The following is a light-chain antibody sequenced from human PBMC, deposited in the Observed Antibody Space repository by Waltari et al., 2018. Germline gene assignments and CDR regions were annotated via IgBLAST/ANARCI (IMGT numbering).Light chain of an antibody. V-gene: IGKV4-1*01. CDR2: WAS. CDR1: QSVLYSSNNKNY. CDR3: QQYYDTPRLT. Sequence: DIVMTQSPDSLAVSLGERATINCKSSQSVLYSSNNKNYLAWYQQKPGQPPKLLIYWASTRESGVPDRFSGSGSGTDFTLTISSLQAEDVAGYYCQQYYDTPRLTFGGGTKVEIK. J-gene: IGKJ4*01.